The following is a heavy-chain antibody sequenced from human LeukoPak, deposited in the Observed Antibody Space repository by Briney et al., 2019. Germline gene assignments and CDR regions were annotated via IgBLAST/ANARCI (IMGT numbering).Heavy chain of an antibody. Sequence: GSLRLSFEASGFTLSRYWMYLVRQAPGKGLEWVSRIKSDGNFISYAEPVRGRFTISRDNAKNTLFLEMNSLRVDDTAIHYCARDAEDSSGWTFDYWGQGTLVTVSS. CDR1: GFTLSRYW. J-gene: IGHJ4*02. CDR2: IKSDGNFI. CDR3: ARDAEDSSGWTFDY. V-gene: IGHV3-74*01. D-gene: IGHD6-19*01.